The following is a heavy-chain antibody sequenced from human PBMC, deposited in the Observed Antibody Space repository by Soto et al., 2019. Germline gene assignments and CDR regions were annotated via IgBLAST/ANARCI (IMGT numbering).Heavy chain of an antibody. CDR1: GYTFTNYA. CDR3: ARDSQYSTSWQRFDS. J-gene: IGHJ4*02. CDR2: GNTYNGNT. V-gene: IGHV1-18*01. Sequence: QVQLVQSGGELKKPGASVKVSCKASGYTFTNYAISWVRQAPGRGLEWMGWGNTYNGNTNYAQIFQGRVTMTTDTSTGTAYMELRSLKSDDSAIYYCARDSQYSTSWQRFDSWGQGSLVTVSS. D-gene: IGHD6-13*01.